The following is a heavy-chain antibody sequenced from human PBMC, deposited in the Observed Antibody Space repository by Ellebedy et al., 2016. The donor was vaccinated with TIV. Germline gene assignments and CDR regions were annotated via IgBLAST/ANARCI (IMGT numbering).Heavy chain of an antibody. CDR3: ARRSRRYYDSSGYRIGAFDI. J-gene: IGHJ3*02. D-gene: IGHD3-22*01. Sequence: GESLKISCKGSGYSFTSYWIGWVRQMPGKGLEWMGLIYPGDSDTRYSPSFQGQVTISADKSISTAYLQWSSLKASDTAMYYCARRSRRYYDSSGYRIGAFDIWGQGTMVTVSS. CDR1: GYSFTSYW. V-gene: IGHV5-51*01. CDR2: IYPGDSDT.